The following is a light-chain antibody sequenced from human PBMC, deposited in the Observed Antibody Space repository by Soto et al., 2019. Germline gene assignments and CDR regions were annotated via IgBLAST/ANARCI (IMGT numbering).Light chain of an antibody. CDR2: GAS. V-gene: IGKV3-20*01. Sequence: EIVLTHSPGTLSLSPCERATLSSRASQSVSSGLSWYQQKPGQAPRLLIYGASTRATGIPARFSGSGSGTDFTLTISRLEPEDFAVYYCQQYGSSPITFGQGTRLET. CDR1: QSVSSG. CDR3: QQYGSSPIT. J-gene: IGKJ5*01.